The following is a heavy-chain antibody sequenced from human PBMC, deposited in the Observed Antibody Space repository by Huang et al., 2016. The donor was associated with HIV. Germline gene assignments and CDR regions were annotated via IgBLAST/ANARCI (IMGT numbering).Heavy chain of an antibody. CDR3: ARMPTPSYYDTWSLSPVEEDFFYYNLDV. D-gene: IGHD3-3*01. V-gene: IGHV4-34*02. CDR1: GASFNTYY. J-gene: IGHJ6*02. Sequence: QVRLEQWGQGLLKPSETLSLTCAVYGASFNTYYWCWFRQSPAKVLEWIGEIKPGGSTNENPSLKIRVTMTVYTSKNQFYLKFRAMTAADAAIYYCARMPTPSYYDTWSLSPVEEDFFYYNLDVWGQGTPVSVSS. CDR2: IKPGGST.